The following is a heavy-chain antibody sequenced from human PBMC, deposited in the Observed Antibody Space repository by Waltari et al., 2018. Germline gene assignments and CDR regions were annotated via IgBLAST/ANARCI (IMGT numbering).Heavy chain of an antibody. D-gene: IGHD3-10*01. V-gene: IGHV3-33*04. Sequence: QVQLVESGGGVVQPGRSLRLSCAASGFPFRNYGMHWVRQAPGRGPGWVAVIWYDGSDKYYGDSVKGRFTISRDNSKSTLYLQMNSLRAEDTAMYYCAKALWFGELSGFYYGMDVWGQGTTVTVSS. CDR1: GFPFRNYG. J-gene: IGHJ6*02. CDR2: IWYDGSDK. CDR3: AKALWFGELSGFYYGMDV.